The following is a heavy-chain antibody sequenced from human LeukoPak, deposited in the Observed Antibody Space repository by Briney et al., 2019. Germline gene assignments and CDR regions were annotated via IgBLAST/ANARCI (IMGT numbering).Heavy chain of an antibody. J-gene: IGHJ4*02. V-gene: IGHV3-43*01. CDR2: ISWDGGST. Sequence: GGSLRLSCAASGFTFDDYTMHWVRQAPGEGLEWVSLISWDGGSTYYADSVKGRFTISRDNSKNSLYLQMNSLRAEDTAVYYCARDGTAVGINYDYWGQGTLVTVSS. CDR3: ARDGTAVGINYDY. CDR1: GFTFDDYT. D-gene: IGHD6-13*01.